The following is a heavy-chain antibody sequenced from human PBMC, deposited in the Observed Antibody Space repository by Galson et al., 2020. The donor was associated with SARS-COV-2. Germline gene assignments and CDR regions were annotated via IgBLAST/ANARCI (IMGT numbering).Heavy chain of an antibody. CDR1: GGTFSSYA. CDR3: ATGVVVTAINYYYYGMDV. J-gene: IGHJ6*02. D-gene: IGHD2-21*02. CDR2: IIPTFGTA. Sequence: SVQVSCKASGGTFSSYAISWVRQAPGQGLAWMGGIIPTFGTANYAQKFQGRVTITADESTSTAHMELSSLRAEDTAVYYCATGVVVTAINYYYYGMDVWGQGTTVTVSS. V-gene: IGHV1-69*13.